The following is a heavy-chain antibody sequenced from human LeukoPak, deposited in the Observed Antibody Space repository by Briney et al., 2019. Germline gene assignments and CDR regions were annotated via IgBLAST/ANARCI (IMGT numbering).Heavy chain of an antibody. Sequence: ASVKVSCKASGYTFTSYVMNWVRQAPGQGLEWMGWINTNTGNPTYAQGFTGRFVFSLDTSVSTAYLQISSLKAEDTAVYYCARGYCTNGVCPWWYWGQGTLVTVSS. CDR3: ARGYCTNGVCPWWY. CDR1: GYTFTSYV. J-gene: IGHJ4*02. CDR2: INTNTGNP. V-gene: IGHV7-4-1*02. D-gene: IGHD2-8*01.